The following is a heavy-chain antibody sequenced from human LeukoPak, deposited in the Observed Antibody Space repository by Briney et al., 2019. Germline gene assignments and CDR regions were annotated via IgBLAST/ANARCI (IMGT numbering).Heavy chain of an antibody. CDR1: EFSVGSNY. CDR2: IYSGGST. V-gene: IGHV3-66*02. J-gene: IGHJ4*02. CDR3: ARDQDYYDSSGYSGIDY. D-gene: IGHD3-22*01. Sequence: PGGSLRLSCAASEFSVGSNYMTWVRQAPGKGLEWVSVIYSGGSTYYADSVKGRFTISRDNSKKTLYLQMNSLRAEDTAVYYCARDQDYYDSSGYSGIDYWGQGTLVTVSS.